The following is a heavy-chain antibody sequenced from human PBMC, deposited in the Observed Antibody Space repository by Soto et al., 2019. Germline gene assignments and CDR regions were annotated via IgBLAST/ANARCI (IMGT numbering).Heavy chain of an antibody. J-gene: IGHJ4*02. V-gene: IGHV3-23*01. D-gene: IGHD3-16*01. CDR2: ISGSGDST. Sequence: EVHLLESGGGLVQPGGSLRLSCAASGFTFSTYVMSWVRQAPGKGLEWVSSISGSGDSTFYADSVKGRFTISRDNSKNTVQLQMNSRRVEDTARDHRAKGARGGSPPPSIYYFDYWGQGALVTVAT. CDR3: AKGARGGSPPPSIYYFDY. CDR1: GFTFSTYV.